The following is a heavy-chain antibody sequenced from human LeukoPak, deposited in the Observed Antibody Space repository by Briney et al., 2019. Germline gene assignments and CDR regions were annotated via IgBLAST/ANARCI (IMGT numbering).Heavy chain of an antibody. V-gene: IGHV5-10-1*01. J-gene: IGHJ6*04. CDR2: IDPSDSYT. Sequence: GESLKISCKGSGYSFTSYWISWVRQMPGKGLEWMGRIDPSDSYTNYSPSFQGHVTISADKSISTAYLQWSSLKASDTAMYYCARPRKAVAASYYYYGMDVWGKGTTVTVSS. D-gene: IGHD6-19*01. CDR3: ARPRKAVAASYYYYGMDV. CDR1: GYSFTSYW.